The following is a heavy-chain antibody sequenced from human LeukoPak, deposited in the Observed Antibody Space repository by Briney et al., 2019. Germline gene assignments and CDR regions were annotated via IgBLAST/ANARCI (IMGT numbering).Heavy chain of an antibody. V-gene: IGHV1-69*04. J-gene: IGHJ4*02. Sequence: ASVKVSCKASGGTFSSYAISWVRQAPGQGLEWMGRIIPIFGIANYAQKFQGRVTITADKSTSTAYMELSSLRSEDTAVYYCARETGGYSYSLDYWGQGTLVTVSS. D-gene: IGHD5-18*01. CDR2: IIPIFGIA. CDR1: GGTFSSYA. CDR3: ARETGGYSYSLDY.